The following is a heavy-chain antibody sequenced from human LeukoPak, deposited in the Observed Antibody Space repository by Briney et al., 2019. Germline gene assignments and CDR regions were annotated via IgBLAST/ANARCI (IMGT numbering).Heavy chain of an antibody. CDR1: GFTFSSYG. D-gene: IGHD5-12*01. V-gene: IGHV3-30*18. J-gene: IGHJ4*02. CDR2: ISYDGSNK. Sequence: SGGSLRLSCAAPGFTFSSYGMHWVRQAPGKGLEWVAVISYDGSNKNYADSVKGRFTISRDNSKNTLYLQMNSLRAEDTAVYYCAKTPGGYDLDNWGQGTLVTVSS. CDR3: AKTPGGYDLDN.